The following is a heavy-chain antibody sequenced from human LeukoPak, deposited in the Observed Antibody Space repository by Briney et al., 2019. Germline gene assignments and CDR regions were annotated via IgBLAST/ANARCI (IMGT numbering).Heavy chain of an antibody. CDR1: GLSVSGNN. CDR3: TRGLGLRRMI. CDR2: ISASSGTM. V-gene: IGHV3-48*04. Sequence: GGSLRLSCAAAGLSVSGNNMHWVRQAPGGGLEWLSYISASSGTMFSADSVKGRFTISRDNARDVLFLQMNSLRAEDTAVYYCTRGLGLRRMIWGRGTLV. J-gene: IGHJ2*01.